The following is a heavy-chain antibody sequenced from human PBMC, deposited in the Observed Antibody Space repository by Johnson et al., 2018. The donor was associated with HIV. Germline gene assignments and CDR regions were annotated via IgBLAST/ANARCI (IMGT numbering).Heavy chain of an antibody. D-gene: IGHD1-1*01. CDR3: AKATTGSDAFDI. CDR1: GFTFGSYA. J-gene: IGHJ3*02. Sequence: VQLVESGGGVVQPGRSLRLSCAASGFTFGSYAMHWVRQAPGKGLEWVSVIYSGGSTYYADSVKGRFTISRDNSKNTLYLQMNSLRAEDTAVYYCAKATTGSDAFDIWGQGTMVTVSS. V-gene: IGHV3-NL1*01. CDR2: IYSGGST.